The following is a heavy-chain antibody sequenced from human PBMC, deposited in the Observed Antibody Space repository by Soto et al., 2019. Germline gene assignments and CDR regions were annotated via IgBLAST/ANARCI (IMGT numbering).Heavy chain of an antibody. CDR2: IFPGDSDT. Sequence: WVRQMPGKGLELLGIIFPGDSDTRYSPSFQGQVTISADKSISAAYLQWSSLKASDTAMYYCARGGAFDIWGQGTMVTVSS. D-gene: IGHD2-15*01. CDR3: ARGGAFDI. V-gene: IGHV5-51*01. J-gene: IGHJ3*02.